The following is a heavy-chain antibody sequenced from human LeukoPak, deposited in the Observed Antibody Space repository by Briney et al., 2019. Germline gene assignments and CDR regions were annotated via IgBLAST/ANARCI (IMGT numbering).Heavy chain of an antibody. J-gene: IGHJ4*02. V-gene: IGHV3-53*01. D-gene: IGHD3-22*01. CDR1: GFTVSSNY. Sequence: GGSLRLSCAASGFTVSSNYMSWVRQAPGKGLEWVSVIYSGGSTYYADSVKGRFTISRDNSKNTLYLQMNSLRAEDTAVYYCARIDSSGYYYFVDDWGQGTPVTVSS. CDR3: ARIDSSGYYYFVDD. CDR2: IYSGGST.